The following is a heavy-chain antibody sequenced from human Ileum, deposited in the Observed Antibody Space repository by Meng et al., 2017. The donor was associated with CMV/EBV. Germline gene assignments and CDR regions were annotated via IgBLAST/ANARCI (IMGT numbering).Heavy chain of an antibody. J-gene: IGHJ4*01. Sequence: GESLKISCAASGFTFSSYSMNWVRQAPGKGLEWVSSISSSSSYIYYADSVKGRFTISRDNAKNSLCLQMNSLGAEDTAVYYCTRVGSVSSFDYWGHGTLVTVSS. D-gene: IGHD3-10*01. CDR2: ISSSSSYI. CDR1: GFTFSSYS. V-gene: IGHV3-21*01. CDR3: TRVGSVSSFDY.